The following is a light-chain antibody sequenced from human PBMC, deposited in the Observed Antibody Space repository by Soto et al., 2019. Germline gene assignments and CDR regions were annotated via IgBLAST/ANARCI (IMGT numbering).Light chain of an antibody. V-gene: IGLV2-14*01. Sequence: QSALPQPASVSGSPGQSITISCTGTSSDVGGFNYVSWYQQYPGEAPKLLIYEVSNRPSGVSSRFSGSKSGNTASLTISGLQADDEGDYYCSSFTTSNTWVFGGGTKLTAL. J-gene: IGLJ3*02. CDR1: SSDVGGFNY. CDR2: EVS. CDR3: SSFTTSNTWV.